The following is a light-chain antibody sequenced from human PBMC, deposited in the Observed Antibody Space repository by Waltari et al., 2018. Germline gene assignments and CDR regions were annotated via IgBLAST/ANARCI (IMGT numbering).Light chain of an antibody. V-gene: IGLV3-25*03. J-gene: IGLJ3*02. Sequence: SYELTQPPSVSVSPGQTARITCSGDALPKQYAHWYQQKPGQVPVLVINKDSERPSGIPERFSGASSGTTVTLTISGVQAEDEADYSCQSGDSSGVGVFGGGTKLTVL. CDR1: ALPKQY. CDR3: QSGDSSGVGV. CDR2: KDS.